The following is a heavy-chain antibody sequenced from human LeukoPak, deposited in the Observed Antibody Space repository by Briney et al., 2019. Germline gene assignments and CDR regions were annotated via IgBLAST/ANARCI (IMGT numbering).Heavy chain of an antibody. CDR3: AKGGAGTTDAPHGDVVTTTLDGFDL. J-gene: IGHJ3*01. CDR1: GFDFSAYG. CDR2: VSGSGYQK. Sequence: PGGSLRLSCAASGFDFSAYGMTWVRQAPGKGLEWVSTVSGSGYQKYYADSVKGRFTISRDNAKKTIFVQMHSLRAEDTAQYYCAKGGAGTTDAPHGDVVTTTLDGFDLWGQGAMVTVSS. D-gene: IGHD2-21*02. V-gene: IGHV3-23*01.